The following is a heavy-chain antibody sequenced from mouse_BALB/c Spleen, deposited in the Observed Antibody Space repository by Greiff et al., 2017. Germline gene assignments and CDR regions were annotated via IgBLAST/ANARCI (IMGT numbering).Heavy chain of an antibody. D-gene: IGHD4-1*02. CDR1: GFTFTDYY. CDR3: ARANWDASYFDY. J-gene: IGHJ2*01. Sequence: EVKRVESGGGLVQPGGSLRLSCATSGFTFTDYYMSWVRQPPGKALEWLGFIRNKANGYTTEYSASVKGRFTISRDNSQSILYLQMNTLRAEDSATYYCARANWDASYFDYWGQGTTLTVSS. V-gene: IGHV7-3*02. CDR2: IRNKANGYTT.